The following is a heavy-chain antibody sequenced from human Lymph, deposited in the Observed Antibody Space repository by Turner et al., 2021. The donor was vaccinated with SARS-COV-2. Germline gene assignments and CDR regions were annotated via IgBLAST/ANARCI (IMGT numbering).Heavy chain of an antibody. D-gene: IGHD7-27*01. Sequence: QVQLQQWGAGLFKLSETLSLTCAVYGGSFSGYYWSWIRQPPGKGLEWIGEINHSGSTNYNPSLKSRVTISVDTSKKQFSLKLSSVTAADTAVYYCARVWVRWWYFDLWGRGTLVTVSS. CDR3: ARVWVRWWYFDL. V-gene: IGHV4-34*01. CDR2: INHSGST. J-gene: IGHJ2*01. CDR1: GGSFSGYY.